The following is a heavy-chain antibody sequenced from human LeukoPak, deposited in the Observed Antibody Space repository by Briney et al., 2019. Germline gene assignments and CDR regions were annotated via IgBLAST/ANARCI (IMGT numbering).Heavy chain of an antibody. D-gene: IGHD6-6*01. Sequence: GASVKVSCKASGYTFTGYYMHWVRQAPGQGLEWMGWISAYNGNTNYAQKLQGRVTMTTDTSTSTAYMELRSLRSDDTAVYYCARFRPGHRGALDYWGQGTLVTVSS. CDR1: GYTFTGYY. CDR3: ARFRPGHRGALDY. V-gene: IGHV1-18*04. J-gene: IGHJ4*02. CDR2: ISAYNGNT.